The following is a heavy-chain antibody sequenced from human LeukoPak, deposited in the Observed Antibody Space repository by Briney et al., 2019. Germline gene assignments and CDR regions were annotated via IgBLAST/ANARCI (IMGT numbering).Heavy chain of an antibody. CDR2: MNPNSGNT. V-gene: IGHV1-8*01. CDR3: ARDGTAAALYYMDV. J-gene: IGHJ6*03. D-gene: IGHD6-25*01. Sequence: ASVKVSCKASGYTFTSYDINWVRQATGQGLEWMGWMNPNSGNTGYAQKFQGRVTMTRNTSISTAYMELSSLRSEDTAVYYCARDGTAAALYYMDVWGKGTTVTVSS. CDR1: GYTFTSYD.